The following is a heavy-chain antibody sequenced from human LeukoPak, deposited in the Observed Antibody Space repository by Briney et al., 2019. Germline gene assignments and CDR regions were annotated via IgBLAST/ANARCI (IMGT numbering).Heavy chain of an antibody. CDR1: GGSMRSYY. J-gene: IGHJ4*02. CDR2: IYYSGST. V-gene: IGHV4-59*01. Sequence: SETLSLTCTVSGGSMRSYYWSWIRQPPGKGLEWIANIYYSGSTNYNPALKSRVTISIDTAKNQFSLKLSSVTAADTAVYYCARERGPYGDYADYWGQGTLVTVSS. CDR3: ARERGPYGDYADY. D-gene: IGHD4-17*01.